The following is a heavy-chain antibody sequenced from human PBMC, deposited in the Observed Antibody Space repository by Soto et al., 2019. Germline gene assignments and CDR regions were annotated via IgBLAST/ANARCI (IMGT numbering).Heavy chain of an antibody. Sequence: SETLSLTCTVSGGSISSYYWSWIRQPAGKGLEWIGRIYTIGSTNYNPSLKSRVTMSVDTSKNQFSLKLSSVTAADTAVYYCARVSSGWYPDAFDIWGQGTMVTVSS. CDR1: GGSISSYY. J-gene: IGHJ3*02. V-gene: IGHV4-4*07. CDR2: IYTIGST. D-gene: IGHD6-19*01. CDR3: ARVSSGWYPDAFDI.